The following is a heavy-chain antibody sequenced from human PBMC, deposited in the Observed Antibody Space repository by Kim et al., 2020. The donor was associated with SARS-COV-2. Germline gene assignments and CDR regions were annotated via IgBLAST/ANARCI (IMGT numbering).Heavy chain of an antibody. CDR2: ITSGGSYI. V-gene: IGHV3-21*01. CDR1: GFTFSTYS. D-gene: IGHD4-4*01. CDR3: AKDRVDYSYYRAFDY. J-gene: IGHJ4*02. Sequence: GGSLRLSCAASGFTFSTYSMNWVRQAPGKGLEWVSSITSGGSYIYYADSVKGRFTISRDNAKSSLYLQMNSLRAEDTAVYYCAKDRVDYSYYRAFDYWGQGTLVTVSS.